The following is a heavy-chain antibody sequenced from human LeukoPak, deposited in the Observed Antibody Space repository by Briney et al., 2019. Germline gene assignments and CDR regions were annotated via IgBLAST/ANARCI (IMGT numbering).Heavy chain of an antibody. J-gene: IGHJ4*02. D-gene: IGHD5-18*01. Sequence: GGSLRLSCAASGFTSSSYWMSWVRQAPGKGLEWVANIKQDGSEKYYVDSVKGRFTISRDNAKNSLYLQMNSLRAEDTAVYYCARLAAMGTNFDYWGQGTLVTVSS. CDR2: IKQDGSEK. V-gene: IGHV3-7*01. CDR1: GFTSSSYW. CDR3: ARLAAMGTNFDY.